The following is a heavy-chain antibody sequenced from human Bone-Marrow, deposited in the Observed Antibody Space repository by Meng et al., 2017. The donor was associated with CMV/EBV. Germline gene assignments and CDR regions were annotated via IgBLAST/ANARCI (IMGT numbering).Heavy chain of an antibody. D-gene: IGHD3-16*02. V-gene: IGHV4-59*01. CDR1: GGAISSYY. CDR2: IYYSGST. J-gene: IGHJ4*01. Sequence: SETLSLTCTVSGGAISSYYWSWIRQAPGEGLDWVGYIYYSGSTYYKPSLKSRVTMSLNASKRQFSLKLTSVTAADTAVYYCARGGGGGYHFDYWGRGNLVTVSS. CDR3: ARGGGGGYHFDY.